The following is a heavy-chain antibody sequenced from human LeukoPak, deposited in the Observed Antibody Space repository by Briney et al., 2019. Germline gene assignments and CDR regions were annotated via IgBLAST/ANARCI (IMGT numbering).Heavy chain of an antibody. CDR1: GFTFSSYA. V-gene: IGHV3-23*01. CDR2: ISDSGGST. J-gene: IGHJ4*02. D-gene: IGHD6-13*01. CDR3: AKQLYSSSWYYFDY. Sequence: PGGSLRLSCAASGFTFSSYAMSWVRQAPGKGLEWVSAISDSGGSTYYADSVKGRFTISRDNSKNTLYLQMNSLRTEDTAVYYCAKQLYSSSWYYFDYWGQGTLVTVSS.